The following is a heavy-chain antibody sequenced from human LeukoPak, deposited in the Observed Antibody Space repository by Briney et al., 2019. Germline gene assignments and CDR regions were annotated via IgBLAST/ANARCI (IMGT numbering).Heavy chain of an antibody. Sequence: GGSLRLSCAASGVTFSDYYMSWIRQAPGKGLEWVSYISSSGSTIYDADSVKGRFTISRDNAKNSLYLQMNSLRAEDTAVYYCARVGSGWYENWFDPWGQGTLVTVSS. D-gene: IGHD6-19*01. CDR3: ARVGSGWYENWFDP. J-gene: IGHJ5*02. CDR2: ISSSGSTI. CDR1: GVTFSDYY. V-gene: IGHV3-11*01.